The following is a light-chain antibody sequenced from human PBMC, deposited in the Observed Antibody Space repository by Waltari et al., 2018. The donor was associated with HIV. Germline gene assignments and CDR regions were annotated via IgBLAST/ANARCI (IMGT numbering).Light chain of an antibody. CDR1: NPKIRPNY. CDR3: ASWDDGLSGHV. CDR2: RND. Sequence: QSTLTQPPSLSGTPGQRLTIPCSGHNPKIRPNYVFRYRQVPGTAPSLLVYRNDQRPSGVVDRFSGSRSGASASLVIGGLRVEDEADYYCASWDDGLSGHVFGGGTTVSV. J-gene: IGLJ1*01. V-gene: IGLV1-47*01.